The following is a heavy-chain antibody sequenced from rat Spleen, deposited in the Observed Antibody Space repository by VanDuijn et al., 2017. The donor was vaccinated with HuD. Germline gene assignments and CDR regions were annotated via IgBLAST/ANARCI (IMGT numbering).Heavy chain of an antibody. J-gene: IGHJ4*01. D-gene: IGHD1-2*01. V-gene: IGHV2-45*01. CDR1: GFSLTSYN. CDR2: MWSGGST. CDR3: TRAYSSYMGVMDA. Sequence: QVQLMESGPGLVQPSETLSLTCTVPGFSLTSYNVNWVRQPPGKVLEWMGDMWSGGSTDYNSALKSRLSISRDTSKSQVFLKMNSLQTEDTAIYFCTRAYSSYMGVMDAWGQGASVTVSS.